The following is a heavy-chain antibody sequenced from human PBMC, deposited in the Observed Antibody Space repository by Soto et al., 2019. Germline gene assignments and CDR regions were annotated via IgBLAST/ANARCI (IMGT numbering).Heavy chain of an antibody. CDR1: GGTFSSYA. V-gene: IGHV1-69*06. Sequence: SVKVSCKASGGTFSSYAISWVRQAPGQGLEWMGGIIPMFGTANYAQKFQGRVTISLDTSTRQFSLRLRSVTAADTAVYYCARMRGLGEISPYLDYWGQGALVPVSP. CDR3: ARMRGLGEISPYLDY. J-gene: IGHJ4*02. D-gene: IGHD3-16*01. CDR2: IIPMFGTA.